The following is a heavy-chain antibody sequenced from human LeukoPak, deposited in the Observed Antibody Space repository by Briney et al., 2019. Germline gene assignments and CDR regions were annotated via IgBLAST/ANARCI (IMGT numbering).Heavy chain of an antibody. CDR3: ARTDGDFYYFDY. CDR1: GYTFTGYY. D-gene: IGHD4-17*01. Sequence: ASVKVSCKASGYTFTGYYMHWVRQAPGQGLEWMGIINPSGGSTSYAQKFQGRVTMTRDTSTSTVYMELSSLRSEDTAVYYCARTDGDFYYFDYWGQGTLVTVSS. CDR2: INPSGGST. V-gene: IGHV1-46*01. J-gene: IGHJ4*02.